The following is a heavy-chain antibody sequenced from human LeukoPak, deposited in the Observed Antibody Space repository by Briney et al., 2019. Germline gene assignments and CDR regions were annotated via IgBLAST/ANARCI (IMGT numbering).Heavy chain of an antibody. CDR3: ARNVSSGFFND. CDR2: IHHSGSRFERGST. CDR1: GQSIIYTSY. D-gene: IGHD6-25*01. Sequence: PSETLSLTCSVSGQSIIYTSYWGWIRQSPGKGLEWIGSIHHSGSRFERGSTHYNPSLRSRVTVSADTSNNQFSLTLTSVTAADTAVYFCARNVSSGFFNDWGQGIVVTVSS. J-gene: IGHJ1*01. V-gene: IGHV4-38-2*02.